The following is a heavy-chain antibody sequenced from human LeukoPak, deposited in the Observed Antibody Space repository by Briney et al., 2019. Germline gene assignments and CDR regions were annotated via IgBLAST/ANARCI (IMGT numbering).Heavy chain of an antibody. CDR1: GVSISGFY. CDR2: SHTGGSI. V-gene: IGHV4-4*08. CDR3: ARRRGGFGEGEFDY. Sequence: SETLSLTCTVSGVSISGFYWTWIRQPPRKGLEWVGYSHTGGSISSNPSLNSRVAFSMDTSKNQVSLRLNSVTATDTAVYSCARRRGGFGEGEFDYWGQGIPVTVST. J-gene: IGHJ4*02. D-gene: IGHD3-10*01.